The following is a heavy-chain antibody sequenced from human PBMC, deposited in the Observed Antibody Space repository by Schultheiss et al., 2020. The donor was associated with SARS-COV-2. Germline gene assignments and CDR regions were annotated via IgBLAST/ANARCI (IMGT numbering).Heavy chain of an antibody. CDR3: ARLYYARGWYYFDY. D-gene: IGHD2-2*01. CDR1: GGSVSSGAYY. V-gene: IGHV4-61*08. J-gene: IGHJ4*02. Sequence: SETLSLTCTVSGGSVSSGAYYWSWIRQPPGKGLEWIGYIYYSGSTNYNPSLKSRVTISVDTSKNQFSLKLSSVTAADTAVYYCARLYYARGWYYFDYWGQGTLVTVSS. CDR2: IYYSGST.